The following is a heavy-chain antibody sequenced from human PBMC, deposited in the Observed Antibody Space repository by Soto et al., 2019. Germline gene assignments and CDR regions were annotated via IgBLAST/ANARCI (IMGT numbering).Heavy chain of an antibody. Sequence: GGSLRLSCAASGFTFSSYAMSWVRQAPGKGLEWVSAISGSGGSTYYADSVKGRLTISRDNSKNTLYLQMNSLRAEDTAVYYCAKGYHCSSTSCYGSAFDIWGQGTMVTVSS. D-gene: IGHD2-2*01. CDR1: GFTFSSYA. CDR3: AKGYHCSSTSCYGSAFDI. V-gene: IGHV3-23*01. CDR2: ISGSGGST. J-gene: IGHJ3*02.